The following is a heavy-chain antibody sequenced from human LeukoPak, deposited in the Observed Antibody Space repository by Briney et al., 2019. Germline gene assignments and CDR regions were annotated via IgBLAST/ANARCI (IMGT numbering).Heavy chain of an antibody. CDR1: GFNVTTYN. CDR2: FLAGGLL. V-gene: IGHV3-66*04. J-gene: IGHJ4*02. CDR3: GRRFCNSCPLDF. D-gene: IGHD2-21*01. Sequence: GGSLRLSCVGSGFNVTTYNMYWVRQAPGKGLECVSTFLAGGLLDYADSVRDRFTISRDTSKNTLYLQMNSLSAEDTAVYYCGRRFCNSCPLDFWGQGTLVTVSS.